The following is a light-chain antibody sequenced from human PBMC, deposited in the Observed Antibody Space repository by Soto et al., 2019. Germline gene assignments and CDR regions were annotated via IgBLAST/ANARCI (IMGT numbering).Light chain of an antibody. CDR1: PSAPTDS. CDR3: QQYGCSPLT. CDR2: GAS. J-gene: IGKJ4*01. V-gene: IGKV3-20*01. Sequence: PGDTATLSFRPSPSAPTDSLAGYQQKPGQAPIPLIYGASRRATGIPDRFSGSGSGTDFTLSISQEPEDFAVYFCQQYGCSPLTFGGGTKVEI.